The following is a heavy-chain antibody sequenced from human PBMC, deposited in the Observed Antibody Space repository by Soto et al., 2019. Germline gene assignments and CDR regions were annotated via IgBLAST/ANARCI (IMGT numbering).Heavy chain of an antibody. Sequence: EVQLLESGGGLVQPVGSLRLSCAASGFTFSTYAMSWVRQAPGKGLEWVSTSTTSGGNTYYADSVQGRFTISRDNSKNTLYLQMNSLRAEDTAVYYCAGRYCTNGVCYTNYYYYVDVWGKGTTGTVSS. D-gene: IGHD2-8*01. J-gene: IGHJ6*03. CDR1: GFTFSTYA. CDR3: AGRYCTNGVCYTNYYYYVDV. CDR2: STTSGGNT. V-gene: IGHV3-23*01.